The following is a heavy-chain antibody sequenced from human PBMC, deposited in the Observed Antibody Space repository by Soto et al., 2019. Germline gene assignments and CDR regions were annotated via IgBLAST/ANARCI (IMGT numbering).Heavy chain of an antibody. CDR2: ISSTAGRTS. J-gene: IGHJ6*02. Sequence: GGSLRLSCATSGFTFNTYPMTWVRQAPGKGLEWVSSISSTAGRTSSYADSVKGRFAISRDFSDNTVYLQMNNLRVDDTAVYFCAKGVLSFHYGMEVWGQGTTVTVS. D-gene: IGHD3-10*01. CDR1: GFTFNTYP. CDR3: AKGVLSFHYGMEV. V-gene: IGHV3-23*01.